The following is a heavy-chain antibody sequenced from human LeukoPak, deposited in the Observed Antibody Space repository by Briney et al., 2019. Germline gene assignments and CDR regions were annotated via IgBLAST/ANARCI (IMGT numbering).Heavy chain of an antibody. J-gene: IGHJ4*02. Sequence: PSETLSLTCTVSGGSISSGGYYWSWIRQPPGKGLEWIGYIYHSGSTYYNPSLKSRVTISVDRSKNQFSLKLSSVTAADTAVYYCAKGSVAARPGYFDYWGQGTLVTVSS. CDR3: AKGSVAARPGYFDY. CDR2: IYHSGST. D-gene: IGHD6-6*01. CDR1: GGSISSGGYY. V-gene: IGHV4-30-2*01.